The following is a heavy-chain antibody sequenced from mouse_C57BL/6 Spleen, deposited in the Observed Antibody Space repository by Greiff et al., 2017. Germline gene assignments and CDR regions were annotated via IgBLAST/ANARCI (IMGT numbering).Heavy chain of an antibody. CDR1: GFTFSSYA. CDR3: ARGYYGSSWYVGG. D-gene: IGHD1-1*01. Sequence: EVHLVESGAGFVKPGGSLKLSCAASGFTFSSYAMSWVRQTPGKSLEWVAYISRGGGYIYYADNVKGRFTLSRDNARNTPYMQLSSLKSEDTAMYYCARGYYGSSWYVGGRGTRTTVTVAS. J-gene: IGHJ1*03. V-gene: IGHV5S21*01. CDR2: ISRGGGYI.